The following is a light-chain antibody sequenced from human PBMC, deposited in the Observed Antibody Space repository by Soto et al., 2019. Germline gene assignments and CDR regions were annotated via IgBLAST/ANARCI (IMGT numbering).Light chain of an antibody. V-gene: IGKV3-20*01. CDR3: QQYGTSPLMT. J-gene: IGKJ3*01. CDR1: QSVTNNY. Sequence: EIVLTQSPGTLSLSPGERATLSCRASQSVTNNYLAWYQQKPGQAPRLLIYRASSRATGIPDRFSGSGSGTDFTLTISRLEPEDCAVYYCQQYGTSPLMTFGPGTTVDIK. CDR2: RAS.